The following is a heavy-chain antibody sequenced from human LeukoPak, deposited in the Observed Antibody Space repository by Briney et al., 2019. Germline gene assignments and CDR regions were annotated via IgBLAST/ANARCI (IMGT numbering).Heavy chain of an antibody. CDR1: GFTVSTNS. D-gene: IGHD5-24*01. V-gene: IGHV3-21*01. Sequence: GGSLRLSCTVSGFTVSTNSMSWVRQAPGKGLEWVSSISSSSSYIYYADSVKGRFTISRDNAKNSLYLQMNSLRAEDTAVYYCARGTIMDYWGQGTLVTVSS. J-gene: IGHJ4*02. CDR3: ARGTIMDY. CDR2: ISSSSSYI.